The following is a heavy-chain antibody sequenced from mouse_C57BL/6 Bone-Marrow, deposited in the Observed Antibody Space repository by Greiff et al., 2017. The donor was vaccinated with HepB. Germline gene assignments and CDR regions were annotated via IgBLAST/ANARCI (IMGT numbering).Heavy chain of an antibody. CDR3: ARDARWLPYYFDY. D-gene: IGHD2-3*01. Sequence: EVKLQESGGGLVKPGGSLKLSCAASGFTFSSYAMSWVRQTPEKRLEWVATISDGGSYTYYPDNVKGRFTLSRDNAKNNLYLQMSHLKSEDTAMYYCARDARWLPYYFDYWGQGTTLTVSS. V-gene: IGHV5-4*01. CDR1: GFTFSSYA. CDR2: ISDGGSYT. J-gene: IGHJ2*01.